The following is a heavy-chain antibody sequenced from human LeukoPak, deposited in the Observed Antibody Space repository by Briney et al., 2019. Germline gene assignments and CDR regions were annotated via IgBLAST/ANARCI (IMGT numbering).Heavy chain of an antibody. CDR3: ARLGSIAARPYDY. Sequence: SETLSLTCAVYGGSFSGYYWSWIRQPPGKGLEWIGEINHSGSTNYNPSLKSRVTISVDTSKNQFSLKLSSVTAADTAVYYCARLGSIAARPYDYWAREPWSPSPQ. CDR2: INHSGST. J-gene: IGHJ4*02. V-gene: IGHV4-34*01. CDR1: GGSFSGYY. D-gene: IGHD6-6*01.